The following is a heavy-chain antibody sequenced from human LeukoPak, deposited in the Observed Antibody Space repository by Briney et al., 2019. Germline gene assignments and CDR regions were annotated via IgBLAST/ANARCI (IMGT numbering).Heavy chain of an antibody. V-gene: IGHV3-23*01. Sequence: GGSLRLSCAASGFTLSSYAMNWVRQAPGKGLEWVSFISGGGDITYYADSVKGRFTISRDTSRNMVYLQMNSLRAEDTAVYYCAKDDCSNGICYFDYWGQGTQVTVSP. CDR3: AKDDCSNGICYFDY. D-gene: IGHD2-8*01. CDR2: ISGGGDIT. J-gene: IGHJ4*02. CDR1: GFTLSSYA.